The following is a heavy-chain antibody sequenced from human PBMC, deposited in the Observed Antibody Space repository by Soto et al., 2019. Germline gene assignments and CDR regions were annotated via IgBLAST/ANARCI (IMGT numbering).Heavy chain of an antibody. V-gene: IGHV1-18*04. CDR2: ISGSNGNT. J-gene: IGHJ4*02. CDR3: ARDPVDCSSSNCSEDY. CDR1: GYTFTSHG. D-gene: IGHD2-2*01. Sequence: QVQLVQSGAEVKKPGASVKVSCKASGYTFTSHGVSWVRQAPGPGLEWMGWISGSNGNTKYAQSFQGRVTLTTDTSTSTAYMELRRLNSDDTAVYYCARDPVDCSSSNCSEDYWGQGTLVTVSS.